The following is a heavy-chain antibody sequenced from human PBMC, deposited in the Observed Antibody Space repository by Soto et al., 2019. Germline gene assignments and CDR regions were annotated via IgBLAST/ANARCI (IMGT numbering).Heavy chain of an antibody. J-gene: IGHJ4*02. Sequence: GGSLRLSCAASGFTFSSYSMNWVRQAPGKGLEWVSSISSSSSYIYYADSVKGRFTISRDNAKNSLYLQMNSLRAEDAAVYDCARVIVPGFFDYWGQGTLVTVSS. CDR2: ISSSSSYI. V-gene: IGHV3-21*01. D-gene: IGHD2-2*01. CDR1: GFTFSSYS. CDR3: ARVIVPGFFDY.